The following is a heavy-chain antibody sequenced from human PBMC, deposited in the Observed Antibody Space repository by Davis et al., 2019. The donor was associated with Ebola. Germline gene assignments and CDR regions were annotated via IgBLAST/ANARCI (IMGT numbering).Heavy chain of an antibody. V-gene: IGHV1-46*03. CDR2: INPNDGRT. J-gene: IGHJ3*02. CDR3: TTPGGQDSGYDVFDI. D-gene: IGHD5-12*01. Sequence: ASVKVSCKASGGTFSSYTISWARQAPGQGLEWMGMINPNDGRTIYAQKFQGRVTVTRDTSTTTVYMDLSSLRSEDTALYYCTTPGGQDSGYDVFDIWGQGTMVTVSS. CDR1: GGTFSSYT.